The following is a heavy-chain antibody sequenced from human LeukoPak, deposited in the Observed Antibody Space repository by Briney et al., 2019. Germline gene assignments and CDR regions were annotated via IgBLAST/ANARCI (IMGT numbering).Heavy chain of an antibody. CDR3: AKEGYYDSSGYSDY. Sequence: GGSLRLSCAASGFTFSTYAMHWVRQAPGKGLEWVAAISGSGGSTYYADSVKGRFTISRDNSKNTLYLQMNSLRAEDTAVYYCAKEGYYDSSGYSDYWGQGTLVTVSS. J-gene: IGHJ4*02. CDR2: ISGSGGST. V-gene: IGHV3-23*01. CDR1: GFTFSTYA. D-gene: IGHD3-22*01.